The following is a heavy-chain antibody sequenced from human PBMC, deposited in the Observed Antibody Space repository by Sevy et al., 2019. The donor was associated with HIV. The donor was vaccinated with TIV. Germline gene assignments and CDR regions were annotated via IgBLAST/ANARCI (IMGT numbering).Heavy chain of an antibody. CDR1: GFSLSTSGVG. D-gene: IGHD3-22*01. CDR2: IYWNDDQ. V-gene: IGHV2-5*01. J-gene: IGHJ1*01. CDR3: AHRGGVHFYDSSGYYSRAEYFEH. Sequence: SGPTLVKPTQTLTLTCTFSGFSLSTSGVGVGWIRQPPGKALEWLALIYWNDDQRYSPSLKSRLTITKDTSKNQVVLTMTDMDPVDTATYYCAHRGGVHFYDSSGYYSRAEYFEHWGQRTLVTVSS.